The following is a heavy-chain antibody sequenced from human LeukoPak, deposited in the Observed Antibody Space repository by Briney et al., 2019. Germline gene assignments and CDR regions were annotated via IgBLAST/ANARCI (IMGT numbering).Heavy chain of an antibody. CDR1: GYTFTGYY. CDR2: IIPIFGTA. V-gene: IGHV1-69*05. J-gene: IGHJ4*02. CDR3: ARHSSSPTFDY. Sequence: SVKVSCKASGYTFTGYYMHWVRQAPGQGLEWMGGIIPIFGTANYAQKFQGRVTITTDESTSTAYMELSSLRSEDTAVYYCARHSSSPTFDYWGQGTLVTVSS. D-gene: IGHD6-6*01.